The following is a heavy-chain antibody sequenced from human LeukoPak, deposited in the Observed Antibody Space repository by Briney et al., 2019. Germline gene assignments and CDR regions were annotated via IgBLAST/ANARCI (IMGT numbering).Heavy chain of an antibody. CDR2: ISAYNGNT. J-gene: IGHJ6*02. V-gene: IGHV1-18*01. CDR1: GYTFTGYG. Sequence: ASVTVSCKASGYTFTGYGISWVRQAPGQGLEWMGWISAYNGNTNYAQKLQGRVTMTTDTSTSTAYMELRSLRSDDTAVYYCARVTVRGSSWELYYYYGMDVWGQGTTVTVSS. D-gene: IGHD3-10*01. CDR3: ARVTVRGSSWELYYYYGMDV.